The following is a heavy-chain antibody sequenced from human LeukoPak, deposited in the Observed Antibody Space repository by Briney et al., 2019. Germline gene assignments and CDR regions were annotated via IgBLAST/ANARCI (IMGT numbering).Heavy chain of an antibody. Sequence: GGSLRLSCAASGFTFSSYAMSWVRQAPGKGLEWVSAISGSGGSTYYADSVKGRFTISRDNSKNTLYLQMNSLRAEDTALYYCARACYSDSSGYCYYYIMDVWGQGTTVTVSS. J-gene: IGHJ6*02. CDR3: ARACYSDSSGYCYYYIMDV. V-gene: IGHV3-23*01. CDR1: GFTFSSYA. D-gene: IGHD3-22*01. CDR2: ISGSGGST.